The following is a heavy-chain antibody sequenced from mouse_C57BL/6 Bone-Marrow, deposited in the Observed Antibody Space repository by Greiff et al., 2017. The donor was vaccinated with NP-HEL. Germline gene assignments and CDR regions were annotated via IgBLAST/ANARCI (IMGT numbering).Heavy chain of an antibody. Sequence: EVQLVESGGGLVQPGGSMKLSCVASGFTFSNYWMNWVRQSPEKGLEWVAQIRLKSDNYATHYAESVKGRFTISRDDSKSSVYLQMNNLRAEDTGIYYCTSITTVVDYWGQGTTLTVSS. V-gene: IGHV6-3*01. CDR2: IRLKSDNYAT. J-gene: IGHJ2*01. D-gene: IGHD1-1*01. CDR3: TSITTVVDY. CDR1: GFTFSNYW.